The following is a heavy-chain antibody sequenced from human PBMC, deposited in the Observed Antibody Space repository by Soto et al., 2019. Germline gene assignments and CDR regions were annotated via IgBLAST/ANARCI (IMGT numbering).Heavy chain of an antibody. Sequence: EVQLVESGGGLVQPGRSLRLSCAASGFTFDDYAMHWVRQAPGKGLEWVSGISWNSGTMGYADSVKGRFTISRDNAKNSLYLQMNSLRPEDTALYYCAKGYGYGYSHWYFDLWGRGTLVTVSS. D-gene: IGHD5-18*01. CDR3: AKGYGYGYSHWYFDL. CDR1: GFTFDDYA. CDR2: ISWNSGTM. V-gene: IGHV3-9*01. J-gene: IGHJ2*01.